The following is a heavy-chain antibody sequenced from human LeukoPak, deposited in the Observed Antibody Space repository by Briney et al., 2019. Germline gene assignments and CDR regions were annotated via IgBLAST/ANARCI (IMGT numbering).Heavy chain of an antibody. D-gene: IGHD6-19*01. J-gene: IGHJ5*02. CDR3: VRGRYSSGWFKDKNWFDP. CDR2: INHSGST. V-gene: IGHV4-34*01. Sequence: SETLSLTCAVYGGSFSGYYWSWIRQPPGKGPEWIGEINHSGSTNYNPSLKSRVTISVDTSKNQFSLKLSSVTAADTAVYYCVRGRYSSGWFKDKNWFDPWGQGIPVTVSS. CDR1: GGSFSGYY.